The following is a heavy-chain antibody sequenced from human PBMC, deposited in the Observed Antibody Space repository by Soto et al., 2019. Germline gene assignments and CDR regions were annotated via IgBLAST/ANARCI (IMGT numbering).Heavy chain of an antibody. D-gene: IGHD1-26*01. V-gene: IGHV3-74*01. CDR3: AKLPMIQWGPLKFYFDS. CDR1: GFTFTDYW. CDR2: INSDGSRT. J-gene: IGHJ4*02. Sequence: QAGGSLRLSCAASGFTFTDYWTHWVRQAPGKGLVWVSRINSDGSRTSYADSVTGRFTISRDNSENTLYLQMNSLTPEDTAEYSCAKLPMIQWGPLKFYFDSWGQGTQVTVSS.